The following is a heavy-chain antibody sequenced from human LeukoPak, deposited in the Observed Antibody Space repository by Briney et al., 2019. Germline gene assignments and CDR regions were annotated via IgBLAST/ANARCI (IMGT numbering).Heavy chain of an antibody. CDR2: INHSGST. J-gene: IGHJ3*02. CDR3: ARLSRITLIVVAAEAFDI. CDR1: GGSIRSYY. D-gene: IGHD3-22*01. V-gene: IGHV4-34*01. Sequence: SETLSLTCTVSGGSIRSYYWSWIRQPPGKGLEWIGEINHSGSTSNNPSLKSRVTISVDTSQNQFSLKLSSVTAADTAVYYCARLSRITLIVVAAEAFDIWGQGTMVTVSS.